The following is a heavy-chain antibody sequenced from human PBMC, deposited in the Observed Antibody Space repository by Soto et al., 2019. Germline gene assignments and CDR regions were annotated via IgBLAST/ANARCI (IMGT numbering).Heavy chain of an antibody. CDR2: IYWDVDK. CDR1: GFSLSTSGVG. Sequence: QITLKESGPPLVKPTQTLTLTCTFSGFSLSTSGVGLGGIRHPPGKALEWLALIYWDVDKRYSPSLKSRLTITKDTSKNQVVLTMTNMDPVDTATYYCAHRPSYCSGGSCYSGFDYWGQGTLVTVSS. CDR3: AHRPSYCSGGSCYSGFDY. V-gene: IGHV2-5*02. D-gene: IGHD2-15*01. J-gene: IGHJ4*02.